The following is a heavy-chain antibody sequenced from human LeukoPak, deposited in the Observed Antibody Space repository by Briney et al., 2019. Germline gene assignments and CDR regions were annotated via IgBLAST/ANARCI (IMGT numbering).Heavy chain of an antibody. V-gene: IGHV4-34*01. CDR3: ARRTAYSSSWYSISWYFQH. D-gene: IGHD6-13*01. Sequence: SETLSLTCAVYGGSFSGYYWSWIRQPLGKGLEWIGEINHSGSTNYNPSLKSRVTISVDTSKNQFPLKLSSVTAADTAVYYCARRTAYSSSWYSISWYFQHWGQGTLVTVSS. J-gene: IGHJ1*01. CDR2: INHSGST. CDR1: GGSFSGYY.